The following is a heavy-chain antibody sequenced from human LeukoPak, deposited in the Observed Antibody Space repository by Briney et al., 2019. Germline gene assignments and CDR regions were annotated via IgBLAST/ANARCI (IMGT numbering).Heavy chain of an antibody. CDR3: ARDDLHSGFDP. D-gene: IGHD6-13*01. Sequence: SETLSLTCTVSGGSISSSSYYWSWIRQPAGKGLEWIGRIYTSGSTNYNLSLKSRVTMSVDTSKNQFSLKLSSVTAADTAVYYCARDDLHSGFDPWGQGTLVTVSS. J-gene: IGHJ5*02. CDR1: GGSISSSSYY. V-gene: IGHV4-61*02. CDR2: IYTSGST.